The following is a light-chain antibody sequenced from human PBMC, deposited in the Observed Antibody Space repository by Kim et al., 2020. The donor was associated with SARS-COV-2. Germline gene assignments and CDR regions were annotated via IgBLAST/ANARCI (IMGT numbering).Light chain of an antibody. CDR1: SNTGGDVG. J-gene: IGLJ3*02. V-gene: IGLV10-54*01. CDR2: RNK. CDR3: AAWDSSLSAWV. Sequence: QTGRMARTGESNTGGDVGASWLKLQRGHPPELLAYRNKDRASGISERFSAFRSRNTASLTSSGLQHEDEADYYCAAWDSSLSAWVFGGGTKLTVL.